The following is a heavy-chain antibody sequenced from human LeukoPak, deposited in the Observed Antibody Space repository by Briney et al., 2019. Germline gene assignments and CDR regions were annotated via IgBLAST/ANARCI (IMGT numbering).Heavy chain of an antibody. V-gene: IGHV3-74*01. D-gene: IGHD1-1*01. J-gene: IGHJ4*02. Sequence: PGGSLRLSCAASGFTFNNYWMHWVRQAPGNGLVWVSRIDSDGSSTSYADSVKGRFTISRDNAKNTLYLQMSSVRAEDTAVYYCARGTGTLLWGQGTLVTVSS. CDR2: IDSDGSST. CDR1: GFTFNNYW. CDR3: ARGTGTLL.